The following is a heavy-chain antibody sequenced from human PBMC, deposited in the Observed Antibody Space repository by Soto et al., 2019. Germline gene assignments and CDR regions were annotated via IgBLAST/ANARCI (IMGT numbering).Heavy chain of an antibody. CDR1: GGSISSGGYY. Sequence: SETLSLTCTVSGGSISSGGYYWSWIRQHPGKGLEWIGYIYYSGSTYYNPSLKSRVTISVDTSKNQFFLKLSSVTAADTAVYYCARVARSGPYYYYGMDVWGQGTTVTVSS. V-gene: IGHV4-31*03. CDR3: ARVARSGPYYYYGMDV. CDR2: IYYSGST. D-gene: IGHD3-3*01. J-gene: IGHJ6*02.